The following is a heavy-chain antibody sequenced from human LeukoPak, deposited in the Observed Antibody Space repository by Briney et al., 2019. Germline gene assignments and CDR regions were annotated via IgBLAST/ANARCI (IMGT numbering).Heavy chain of an antibody. CDR3: ATGIRYCSGGGCFGLPPYYYYTDV. CDR1: GYTLTELS. D-gene: IGHD2-15*01. V-gene: IGHV1-24*01. Sequence: ASVKVSCKVSGYTLTELSMHWVRQAPGKGLEWMGGFDPEDGETIYAQKFQGRVTMTEDTSTDTAYMELSSLRSEDTAVYYCATGIRYCSGGGCFGLPPYYYYTDVWGKGTTVTVSS. CDR2: FDPEDGET. J-gene: IGHJ6*03.